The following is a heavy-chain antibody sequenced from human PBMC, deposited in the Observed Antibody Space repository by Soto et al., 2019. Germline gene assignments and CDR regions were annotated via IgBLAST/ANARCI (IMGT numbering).Heavy chain of an antibody. J-gene: IGHJ5*02. CDR3: ARSYSSYVFDWFDP. Sequence: APVKVSCKASGYTFTSYGISWVRQAPGQGLEWMGWISAYNGNTNYAQKLQGRVTMTTDTSTSTAYMELRSLRSDDTAVYYCARSYSSYVFDWFDPWGQGTLVTVSS. D-gene: IGHD6-6*01. CDR1: GYTFTSYG. V-gene: IGHV1-18*01. CDR2: ISAYNGNT.